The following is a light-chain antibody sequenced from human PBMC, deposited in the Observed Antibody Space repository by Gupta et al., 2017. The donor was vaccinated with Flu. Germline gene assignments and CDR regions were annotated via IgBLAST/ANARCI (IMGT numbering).Light chain of an antibody. CDR2: AAD. V-gene: IGKV1-9*01. Sequence: DIQLTQSPSFLSASVGDRVAITCRASQGVSSYLAWYQQKPGKAPKLLIFAADALQSGVPSRFRGSGSGTEFTLTISSLQPEDFATYFCQQHFNHPLTFGGGTTVEI. J-gene: IGKJ4*01. CDR3: QQHFNHPLT. CDR1: QGVSSY.